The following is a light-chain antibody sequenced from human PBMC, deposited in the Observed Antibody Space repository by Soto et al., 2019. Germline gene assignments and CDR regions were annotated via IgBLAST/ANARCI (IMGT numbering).Light chain of an antibody. CDR3: SSFAGSNNFPFV. CDR1: SSDVGAYDY. CDR2: EIN. J-gene: IGLJ1*01. V-gene: IGLV2-8*01. Sequence: QSVLTQPPSASGSPGQSVTISCTGTSSDVGAYDYVSWYQQHPGKAPKLMIYEINKRPSGVPDRFSGSKSGNTASLTVSGLQAEDGVDYYCSSFAGSNNFPFVLETGPRVT.